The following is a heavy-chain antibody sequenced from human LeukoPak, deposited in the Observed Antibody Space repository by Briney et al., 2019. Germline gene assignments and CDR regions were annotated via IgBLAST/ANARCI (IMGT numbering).Heavy chain of an antibody. V-gene: IGHV3-23*01. CDR3: AKDRLYNWNFFDY. CDR2: ISGSGGST. CDR1: GFTFSSYA. D-gene: IGHD1-20*01. J-gene: IGHJ4*02. Sequence: TGGSLRLSCAASGFTFSSYAMSWVRQAPGKGLEWVSAISGSGGSTYYADSVKGRFTISRDNSKNTLYLQMNSLRAEDTAVYYCAKDRLYNWNFFDYWGQGTLVTVSS.